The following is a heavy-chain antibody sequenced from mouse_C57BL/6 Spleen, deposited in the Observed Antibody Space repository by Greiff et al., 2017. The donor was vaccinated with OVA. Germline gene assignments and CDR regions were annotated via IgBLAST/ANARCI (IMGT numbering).Heavy chain of an antibody. D-gene: IGHD3-3*01. CDR3: ARRDDFDY. CDR2: ISPYYGDA. CDR1: GYTFTDYA. J-gene: IGHJ2*02. Sequence: VQLQQSGPELVRPGVSVKISCKGSGYTFTDYAMRWVKQSHAKSLEWIGVISPYYGDASYNQTFTDKATMTVDKTSSTAYMELARLTSEDSAVYYCARRDDFDYWGQGTSLTVSA. V-gene: IGHV1-67*01.